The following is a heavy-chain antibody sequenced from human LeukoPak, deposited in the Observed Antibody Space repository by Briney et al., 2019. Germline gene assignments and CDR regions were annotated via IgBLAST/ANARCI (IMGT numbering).Heavy chain of an antibody. Sequence: SETLSLTCTVSGGSISSYYWSWIRQPPGKGLEWIGYIYYSGSTNYNPSLKSRVTISVDTSKNQFSLKLSSVTAADTAVYYCARGDRASPLYYYYMDVWGKGTTVTVSS. V-gene: IGHV4-59*01. CDR3: ARGDRASPLYYYYMDV. CDR1: GGSISSYY. CDR2: IYYSGST. J-gene: IGHJ6*03.